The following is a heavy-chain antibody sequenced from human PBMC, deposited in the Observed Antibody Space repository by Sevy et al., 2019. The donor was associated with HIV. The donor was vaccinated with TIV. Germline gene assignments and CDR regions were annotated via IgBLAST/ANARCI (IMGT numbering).Heavy chain of an antibody. Sequence: GGSLRLSCAASGFTFSDYYMSWIRQAPGKGLEWVSYISSSSSYTNYADSVKGRFTISRDNAKNSLYLQMNSLRAEDTAEYYCARVGADIVVVPAAIGEFDYWGQGTLVTVSS. D-gene: IGHD2-2*01. CDR3: ARVGADIVVVPAAIGEFDY. V-gene: IGHV3-11*06. CDR2: ISSSSSYT. J-gene: IGHJ4*02. CDR1: GFTFSDYY.